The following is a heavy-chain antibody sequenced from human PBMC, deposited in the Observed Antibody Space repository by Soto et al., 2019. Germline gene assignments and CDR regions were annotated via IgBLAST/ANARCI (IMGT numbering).Heavy chain of an antibody. D-gene: IGHD3-3*01. Sequence: EAQLLESGGGLVQPGGSLRLSCAASGFTFNTFALTWVRPAPGKGLEWVSSITVDGGRTYYVDSVKGRFTVSRDNSEHTRYLQMYSLRAEDTAVYYCAIVVYVRSVHDALDIWGQGTMVTVAS. J-gene: IGHJ3*02. CDR2: ITVDGGRT. CDR1: GFTFNTFA. V-gene: IGHV3-23*01. CDR3: AIVVYVRSVHDALDI.